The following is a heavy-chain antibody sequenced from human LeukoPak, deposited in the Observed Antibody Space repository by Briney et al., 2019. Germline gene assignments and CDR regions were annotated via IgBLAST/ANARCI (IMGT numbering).Heavy chain of an antibody. D-gene: IGHD3-22*01. CDR2: ISGSGGST. CDR3: AKDYDSSGYPAFDY. CDR1: GFTFSSYG. J-gene: IGHJ4*02. V-gene: IGHV3-23*01. Sequence: PGGSLRLSCAAYGFTFSSYGMSWVRQAPGKGLEWVSAISGSGGSTYYADSVKGRFTISRDNSKNTLYLQMNSLRAEDTAVYYCAKDYDSSGYPAFDYWGQGTLVTVSS.